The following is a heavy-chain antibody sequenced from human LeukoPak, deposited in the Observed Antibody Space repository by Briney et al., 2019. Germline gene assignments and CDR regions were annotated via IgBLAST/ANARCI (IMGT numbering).Heavy chain of an antibody. Sequence: GGSLRLSCAASGFTVSSNYMSWVRRAPRKGLEWVSTIMIGGDGKHYADSVKGRFTISRDRSESTLYLQMNGLRADDTAVYYCVRAAPRDCSPASCSLFDTWGQGTLVTVSS. J-gene: IGHJ4*02. D-gene: IGHD2-2*01. CDR3: VRAAPRDCSPASCSLFDT. V-gene: IGHV3-23*01. CDR2: IMIGGDGK. CDR1: GFTVSSNY.